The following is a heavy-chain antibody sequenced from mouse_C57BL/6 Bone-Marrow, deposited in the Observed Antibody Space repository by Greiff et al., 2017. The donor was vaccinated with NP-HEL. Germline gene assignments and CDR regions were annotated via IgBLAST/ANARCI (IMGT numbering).Heavy chain of an antibody. J-gene: IGHJ4*01. Sequence: VQLQQSGPELVKPGASVKISCKASGYSFTDYNMNWVKQSNGKSLEWIGVINPNYGTTSYNQKFKGKATLTVDQSSSTDYMQLNSLTSEDSAVYYCESLITTVVERYAMVYWGQGTSVTVSS. CDR2: INPNYGTT. V-gene: IGHV1-39*01. CDR1: GYSFTDYN. D-gene: IGHD1-1*01. CDR3: ESLITTVVERYAMVY.